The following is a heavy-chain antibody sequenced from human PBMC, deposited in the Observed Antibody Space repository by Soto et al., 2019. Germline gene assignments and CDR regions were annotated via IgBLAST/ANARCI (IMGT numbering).Heavy chain of an antibody. Sequence: PGGSLRLSCSASGFTFSTYAMHWVRQAPGKGLEYVSDISNNGGSTNYADSVKGRFIISRDNSRNMVYLQVSSLRAEDTAVYYCMVRGISRPYWGQGTLVTVSS. D-gene: IGHD3-10*01. CDR1: GFTFSTYA. CDR2: ISNNGGST. CDR3: MVRGISRPY. J-gene: IGHJ4*02. V-gene: IGHV3-64D*06.